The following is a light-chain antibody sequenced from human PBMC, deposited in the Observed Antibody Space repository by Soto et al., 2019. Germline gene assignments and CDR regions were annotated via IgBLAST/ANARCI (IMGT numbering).Light chain of an antibody. CDR1: SSNIGSSN. J-gene: IGLJ1*01. V-gene: IGLV1-47*01. CDR3: ATWDDGLSGYV. Sequence: QSVLTQPPSASGTPGQRVTISCSGSSSNIGSSNVNWYQQLPGTAPKLLIFENGQRPSGVPDRFSGSKSGTSASLAITGLRPEDEADYYCATWDDGLSGYVFATGTKVTVL. CDR2: ENG.